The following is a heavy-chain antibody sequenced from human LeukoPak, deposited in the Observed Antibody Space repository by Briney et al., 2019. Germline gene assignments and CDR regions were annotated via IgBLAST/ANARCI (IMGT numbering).Heavy chain of an antibody. CDR1: GGSISSYY. V-gene: IGHV4-59*01. Sequence: SETLSLTCTVSGGSISSYYWSWIRQPPGRGLEWIGYIYYSGSTNYNPSLKSRVTVSVDTSKNQFSLKLSSVTAADTAMYYCARDGDYYDSSGYSWFDPWGQGTLVTVSS. CDR2: IYYSGST. D-gene: IGHD3-22*01. J-gene: IGHJ5*02. CDR3: ARDGDYYDSSGYSWFDP.